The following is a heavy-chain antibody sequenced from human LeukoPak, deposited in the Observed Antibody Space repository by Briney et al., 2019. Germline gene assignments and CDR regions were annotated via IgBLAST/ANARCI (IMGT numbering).Heavy chain of an antibody. D-gene: IGHD3-22*01. V-gene: IGHV1-69*05. J-gene: IGHJ5*02. CDR2: IIPIFGTA. CDR3: ARDFRDYYDSSGYYYGWFDP. CDR1: GGTFSSYA. Sequence: ASVKVSCKASGGTFSSYAISWVRQAPGQGLEWMGGIIPIFGTANYAQKFQGRVTITTDESTSTAYMELSSLRSEDTAVYYCARDFRDYYDSSGYYYGWFDPWGQGTLVTVSS.